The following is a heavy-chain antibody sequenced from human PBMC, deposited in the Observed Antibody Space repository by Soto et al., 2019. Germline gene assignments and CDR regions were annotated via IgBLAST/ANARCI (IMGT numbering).Heavy chain of an antibody. Sequence: EVQLVESGGGLVQPGGSLRLSCVASGFSFSRYWMNWVRQAPGKGLEWVANIKEDGSEKNYVDSVKGRFTISRDNAKNSLYVQMNSLRAEDTAVYYCARGLGYWGQGTLVTVSS. D-gene: IGHD3-16*01. J-gene: IGHJ4*02. V-gene: IGHV3-7*01. CDR3: ARGLGY. CDR1: GFSFSRYW. CDR2: IKEDGSEK.